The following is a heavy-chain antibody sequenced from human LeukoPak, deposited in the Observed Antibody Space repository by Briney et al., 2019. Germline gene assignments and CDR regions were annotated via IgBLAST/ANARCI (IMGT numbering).Heavy chain of an antibody. CDR1: GFTFSSYW. V-gene: IGHV3-7*01. Sequence: PGGSLRLSCAASGFTFSSYWMSWVRQAPGKGLEWVANIKQDGSEKYYVDSVKGRFTISRDNAKNSLYLQMNSLRAEDTAVYYYARYSGYDDEGEYFDYWGQGTLVTVSS. CDR3: ARYSGYDDEGEYFDY. D-gene: IGHD5-12*01. CDR2: IKQDGSEK. J-gene: IGHJ4*02.